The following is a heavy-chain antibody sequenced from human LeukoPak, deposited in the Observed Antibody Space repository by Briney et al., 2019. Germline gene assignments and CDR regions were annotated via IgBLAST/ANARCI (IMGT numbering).Heavy chain of an antibody. V-gene: IGHV5-51*01. D-gene: IGHD1-7*01. J-gene: IGHJ3*02. Sequence: GESLKISCKGSGYSFTTYWIGWVRQMPGKGLEWMGIIYPGDSDTRYSPSFQGQVTISADKSISTAYLQWSSLKASDTAMYYCARGFWYNWNYSGAFDIWGQGTMVTVSS. CDR3: ARGFWYNWNYSGAFDI. CDR1: GYSFTTYW. CDR2: IYPGDSDT.